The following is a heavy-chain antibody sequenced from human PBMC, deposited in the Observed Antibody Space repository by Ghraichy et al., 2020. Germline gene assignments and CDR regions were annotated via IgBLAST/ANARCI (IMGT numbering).Heavy chain of an antibody. CDR2: TYYRSKWYS. CDR3: VRGQWSAFNF. D-gene: IGHD6-19*01. V-gene: IGHV6-1*01. CDR1: GDSLSSNGVA. Sequence: TLSLTCVISGDSLSSNGVAWNWIRQSPSRGLEWLGRTYYRSKWYSEYAISVKSRITINPDTSKNQFSLHLSSLTPGDTALYYCVRGQWSAFNFWGQGTLVTVSS. J-gene: IGHJ4*02.